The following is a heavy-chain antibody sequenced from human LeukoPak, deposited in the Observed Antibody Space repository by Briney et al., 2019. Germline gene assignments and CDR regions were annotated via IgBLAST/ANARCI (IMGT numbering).Heavy chain of an antibody. V-gene: IGHV3-23*01. D-gene: IGHD3-16*01. Sequence: GGSLRLSCAASGFTVSSNFMSWVRQAPGKGLEWVSAISGSGGSTYYADSVKGRFTISRDNSKNTLYLQMNSLRAEDTAVYYCAKLVGGLGAFDIWGQGTMVTVSS. CDR2: ISGSGGST. CDR1: GFTVSSNF. J-gene: IGHJ3*02. CDR3: AKLVGGLGAFDI.